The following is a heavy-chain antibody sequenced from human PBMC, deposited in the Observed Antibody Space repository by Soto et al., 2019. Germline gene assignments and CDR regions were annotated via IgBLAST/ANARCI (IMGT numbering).Heavy chain of an antibody. D-gene: IGHD2-15*01. Sequence: GGSLRLSCAASGFTFSSYAMNWVRQAPGKGLEWVSTISGSGGSTYYADSVKGRFTISRDNSKNTLYLQMNSLRAEDTAVYYCAKASRGGSYYYGMDVWGQGTTVTVSS. V-gene: IGHV3-23*01. J-gene: IGHJ6*02. CDR2: ISGSGGST. CDR1: GFTFSSYA. CDR3: AKASRGGSYYYGMDV.